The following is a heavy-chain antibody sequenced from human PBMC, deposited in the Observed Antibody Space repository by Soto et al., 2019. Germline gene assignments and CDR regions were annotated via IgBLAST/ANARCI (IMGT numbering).Heavy chain of an antibody. CDR2: IWYDGSNK. V-gene: IGHV3-33*01. J-gene: IGHJ6*02. CDR1: GFTFSSYG. Sequence: PGGSLRLSCAASGFTFSSYGMHWVRQAPGKGLEWVAVIWYDGSNKYYADSVKGRFTISRDNSKNTLYLQMNSLRAEDTAVYYCARDLTTTVTTGSGYYGMDVWGQGATVTVS. D-gene: IGHD4-17*01. CDR3: ARDLTTTVTTGSGYYGMDV.